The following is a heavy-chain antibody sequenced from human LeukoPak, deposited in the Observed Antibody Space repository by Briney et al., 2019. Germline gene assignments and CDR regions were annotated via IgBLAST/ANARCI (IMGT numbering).Heavy chain of an antibody. D-gene: IGHD3-16*02. CDR2: ISSSSRTI. Sequence: GGSLRLSCAASGFTFSSYSMNWVRQAPGKGLEWVSYISSSSRTIYYADSVKGRFTISRDNAKNSLYLQMNSLRAEDTAVYYCASLTFGGVIVPVDYWGQGTLVTVSS. J-gene: IGHJ4*02. V-gene: IGHV3-48*04. CDR1: GFTFSSYS. CDR3: ASLTFGGVIVPVDY.